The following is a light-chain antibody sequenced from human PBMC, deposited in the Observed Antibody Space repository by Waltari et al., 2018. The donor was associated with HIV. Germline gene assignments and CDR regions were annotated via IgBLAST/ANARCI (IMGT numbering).Light chain of an antibody. V-gene: IGLV3-1*01. J-gene: IGLJ3*02. CDR3: QAWDSSTVV. CDR2: QDT. CDR1: NLGDKY. Sequence: YELTQPPSVSVSPGQTASIACSGDNLGDKYACWYQQKPGQSPVVIIYQDTKRPSGIPERYSGSNSGNTATLTINGTQALDEADYYCQAWDSSTVVFGGGTKLTVL.